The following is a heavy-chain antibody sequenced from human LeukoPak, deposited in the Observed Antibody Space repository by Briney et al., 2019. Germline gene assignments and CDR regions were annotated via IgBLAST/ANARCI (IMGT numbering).Heavy chain of an antibody. J-gene: IGHJ4*02. CDR3: ARTSSSGYFDY. V-gene: IGHV3-20*04. D-gene: IGHD6-6*01. CDR2: ISWNGGST. Sequence: GGSLRLSCAASGFTFDDYGMSWVRQAPGKGLEWVSGISWNGGSTGYADSVKGRFTISRDNAKNSLYLQMNSLRAEDTAVYYCARTSSSGYFDYWGQGTLVTVSS. CDR1: GFTFDDYG.